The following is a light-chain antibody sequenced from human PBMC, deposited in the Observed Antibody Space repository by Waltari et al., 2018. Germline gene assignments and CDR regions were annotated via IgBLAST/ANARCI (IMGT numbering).Light chain of an antibody. Sequence: LDHCEGKSCLVGFHQRPGQSPRRLMYKVSNRESGVPDRFSGSGSDTDFTLKISRVEVDDVGVYYCMQGTYWPYTFGQGTRLDIK. CDR3: MQGTYWPYT. V-gene: IGKV2-30*02. J-gene: IGKJ2*01. CDR1: LDHCEGKSC. CDR2: KVS.